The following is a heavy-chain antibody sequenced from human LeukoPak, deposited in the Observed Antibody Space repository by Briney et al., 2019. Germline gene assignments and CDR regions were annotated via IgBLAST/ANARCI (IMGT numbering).Heavy chain of an antibody. V-gene: IGHV4-39*01. Sequence: SETLSLTCTVSGGSISSSTYCWSWVRQPPGKGLEWIGCMYYSGSTYYSSSLKGRVTISLDTPRNQFSLRLNSVTASDTAVYYCARHIAYHANLDYWDQGTLVTVSS. CDR1: GGSISSSTYC. J-gene: IGHJ4*02. CDR3: ARHIAYHANLDY. D-gene: IGHD2-21*01. CDR2: MYYSGST.